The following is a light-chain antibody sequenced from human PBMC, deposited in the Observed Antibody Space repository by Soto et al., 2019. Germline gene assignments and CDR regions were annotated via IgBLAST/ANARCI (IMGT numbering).Light chain of an antibody. CDR2: TTN. CDR1: SSNIGTSS. V-gene: IGLV1-44*01. J-gene: IGLJ1*01. CDR3: AAGNNTLNGHF. Sequence: QSVLTQPHSASGTPGQRVTISCSGSSSNIGTSSVHWFQQLPGTAPKLLISTTNQRPSGVPERFSGSKSGTSASLAISGPKSGDGANYSCAAGNNTLNGHFFGTGTKVTVL.